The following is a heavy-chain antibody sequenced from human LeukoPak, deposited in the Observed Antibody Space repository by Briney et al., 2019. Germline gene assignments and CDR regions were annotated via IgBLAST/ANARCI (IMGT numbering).Heavy chain of an antibody. Sequence: GGSLRLSCAASGFTFSDYYMSWIRQAPGKGLEWVSYISSSGSTIYYADSVKGRFTISRDNAKNSLYLQMNSLRAEDTAVYYCASGYCSSTSCYPYYFDYWGQGTLVTVSS. CDR1: GFTFSDYY. CDR3: ASGYCSSTSCYPYYFDY. J-gene: IGHJ4*02. CDR2: ISSSGSTI. D-gene: IGHD2-2*01. V-gene: IGHV3-11*04.